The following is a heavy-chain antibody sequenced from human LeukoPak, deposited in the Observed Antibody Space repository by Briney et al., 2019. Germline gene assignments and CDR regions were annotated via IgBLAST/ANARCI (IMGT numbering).Heavy chain of an antibody. J-gene: IGHJ6*02. D-gene: IGHD6-19*01. CDR2: ISFSGST. CDR3: AKVAVADGMDV. CDR1: GGSISSYY. Sequence: PSETLSLTCTVSGGSISSYYWNWIRQPPGKGLEWIGYISFSGSTNYNPSLKSRVTISVDTSKNQFSLKLRSVTAADTAVYYCAKVAVADGMDVWGQGTTVTVSS. V-gene: IGHV4-59*12.